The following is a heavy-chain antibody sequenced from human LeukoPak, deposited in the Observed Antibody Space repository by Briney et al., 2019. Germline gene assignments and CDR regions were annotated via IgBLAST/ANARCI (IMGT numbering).Heavy chain of an antibody. J-gene: IGHJ4*02. D-gene: IGHD3-9*01. CDR3: AKGVLSFRYFDY. CDR2: IRYDGSNK. CDR1: GFTFSSYG. Sequence: GGSLRLSCAASGFTFSSYGMHWVRQAPGKGLEWVAFIRYDGSNKYYADSVKGRFTISRDNSKNTLNLQMNSLRAEDTAVYYCAKGVLSFRYFDYWGQGTPVTVS. V-gene: IGHV3-30*02.